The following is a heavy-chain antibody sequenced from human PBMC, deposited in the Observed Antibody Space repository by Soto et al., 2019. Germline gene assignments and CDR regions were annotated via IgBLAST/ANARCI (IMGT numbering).Heavy chain of an antibody. D-gene: IGHD3-10*01. V-gene: IGHV3-23*01. CDR2: ISGSGGSP. Sequence: GGSLRLSCAASGFTFNSYTMAWVRQAPGKGLEWVSSISGSGGSPSYADSVQGRFTISRDNSRNTLSLQMNSLRAEDTATYYCARDRTMVRGVTPTYYFDYWGQGTLVTVSS. CDR1: GFTFNSYT. J-gene: IGHJ4*02. CDR3: ARDRTMVRGVTPTYYFDY.